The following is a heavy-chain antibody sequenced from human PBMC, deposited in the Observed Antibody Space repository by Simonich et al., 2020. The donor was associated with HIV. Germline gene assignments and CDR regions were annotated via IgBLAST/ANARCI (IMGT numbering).Heavy chain of an antibody. Sequence: QVQLQQWGAGLLKPSETLSLTCAVYGGSFSGYSWSWIRQPPGKGLGWIGEINHRGSTNHNPSLKSRVTISVDTSKNQFSLKLSSVTAADTAVYYCARRHPTTVTTPYFDYWGQGTLVTVSS. D-gene: IGHD4-17*01. CDR1: GGSFSGYS. CDR3: ARRHPTTVTTPYFDY. V-gene: IGHV4-34*01. CDR2: INHRGST. J-gene: IGHJ4*02.